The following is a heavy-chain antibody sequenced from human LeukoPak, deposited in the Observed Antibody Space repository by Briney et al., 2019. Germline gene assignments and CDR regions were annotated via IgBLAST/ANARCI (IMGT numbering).Heavy chain of an antibody. D-gene: IGHD2-15*01. CDR3: ARRDCSGGSCYSLDY. V-gene: IGHV5-51*01. Sequence: GESLKISCKGSGYNFTSYWIGWVRQMPGKGLEWMGIIYPGDSDSRLSPSLQGQVTISADKSISTAYLQWNSLKASDTAMYYCARRDCSGGSCYSLDYWGQGTLVTVSS. J-gene: IGHJ4*02. CDR2: IYPGDSDS. CDR1: GYNFTSYW.